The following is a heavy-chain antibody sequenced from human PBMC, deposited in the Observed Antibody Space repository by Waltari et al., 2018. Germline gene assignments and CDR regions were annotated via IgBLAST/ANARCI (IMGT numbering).Heavy chain of an antibody. Sequence: QVQLQESGPGLVKPSATLSLPCTVSGGSISTYYWSWIRQPAGKGLAWSGRMYNTGGSNCKRDGKSRVTMAVETSKNQFSLKLSSVTAADTAVYYCARESYDLWSGHSDLDYWGQGTLVTVAS. V-gene: IGHV4-4*07. CDR1: GGSISTYY. J-gene: IGHJ4*02. CDR2: MYNTGGS. CDR3: ARESYDLWSGHSDLDY. D-gene: IGHD3-3*01.